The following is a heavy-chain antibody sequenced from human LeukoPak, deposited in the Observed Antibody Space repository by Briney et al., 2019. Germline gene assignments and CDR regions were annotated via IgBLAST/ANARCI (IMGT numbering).Heavy chain of an antibody. J-gene: IGHJ6*03. D-gene: IGHD5-24*01. CDR1: GGTFSSYA. CDR3: ARAPPPEIDMDV. V-gene: IGHV1-69*13. Sequence: SVKVSCKASGGTFSSYAISWVRQAPGQGLEWMGGIIPIFGTANYAQKFQGRVTITADESTSTAYMELSSLRSEDTAVYYCARAPPPEIDMDVWGKGTTVTVSS. CDR2: IIPIFGTA.